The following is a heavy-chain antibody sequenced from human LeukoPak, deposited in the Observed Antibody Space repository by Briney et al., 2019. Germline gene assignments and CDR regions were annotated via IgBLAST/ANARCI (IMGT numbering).Heavy chain of an antibody. Sequence: SQTLSLTCTVSGGSISSSSYYCGWIRQPPGKGLGWSGRIYYSGSTYSHPPLKRRVTISVGTSKNQLSLKLMSVPAAQPGVYVCASTGTRDYYYMDVWSKGTTVTVSS. V-gene: IGHV4-39*01. D-gene: IGHD1-1*01. CDR3: ASTGTRDYYYMDV. CDR1: GGSISSSSYY. J-gene: IGHJ6*03. CDR2: IYYSGST.